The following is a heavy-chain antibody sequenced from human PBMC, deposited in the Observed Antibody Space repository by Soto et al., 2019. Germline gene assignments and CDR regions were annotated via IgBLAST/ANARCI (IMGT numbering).Heavy chain of an antibody. D-gene: IGHD1-26*01. Sequence: SETLSPTCTVPGDSIGSGNKYWILFWLAPGKAPEWIGYIFFSGTTSYNPSLSRRLTMSLYTSPNQYSLKLNFVTAADTTLYFCARVPSPFECYYAWALCGQGTRVTVST. CDR2: IFFSGTT. J-gene: IGHJ6*01. CDR1: GDSIGSGNKY. CDR3: ARVPSPFECYYAWAL. V-gene: IGHV4-30-4*02.